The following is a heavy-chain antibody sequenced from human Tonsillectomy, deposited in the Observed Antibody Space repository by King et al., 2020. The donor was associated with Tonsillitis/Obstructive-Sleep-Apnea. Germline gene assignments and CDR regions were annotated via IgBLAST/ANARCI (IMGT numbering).Heavy chain of an antibody. CDR1: GYTFTSYA. Sequence: VQLVQSGSELKQPGASVKVSCKASGYTFTSYAMNWVRQAPGQGLEWMGWINTNTGNPTYAQGFTGRFVFSLDTSVSTAYLQISSLKAEDTAVYYCARDHSHIVEVPVAIGDPWGQGTLVTVSS. V-gene: IGHV7-4-1*02. CDR2: INTNTGNP. D-gene: IGHD2-2*02. CDR3: ARDHSHIVEVPVAIGDP. J-gene: IGHJ5*02.